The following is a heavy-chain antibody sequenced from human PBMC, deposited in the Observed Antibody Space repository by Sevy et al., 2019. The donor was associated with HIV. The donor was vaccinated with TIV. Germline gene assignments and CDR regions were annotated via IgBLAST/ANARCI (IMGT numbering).Heavy chain of an antibody. CDR3: AIVEPLNSANDFDF. CDR2: ICGSGGST. V-gene: IGHV3-23*01. Sequence: GGSLRLSCAASGFTFSSYAMSWVRQAPGKGLEWVSAICGSGGSTYYADSVKGRFTISRDNSKNTLYLQMNSLRAEDTAVCDCAIVEPLNSANDFDFWGQGTLVTVSS. D-gene: IGHD1-1*01. CDR1: GFTFSSYA. J-gene: IGHJ4*02.